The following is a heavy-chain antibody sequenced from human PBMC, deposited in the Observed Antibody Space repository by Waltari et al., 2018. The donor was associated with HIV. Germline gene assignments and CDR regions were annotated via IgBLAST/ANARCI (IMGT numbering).Heavy chain of an antibody. CDR3: AKGGRAVAGNWFDP. V-gene: IGHV3-23*01. J-gene: IGHJ5*02. Sequence: EVQLLESGGGLVQPGGSLRISCAASGRTFSNYATNWVRQAPGKGLEWVSAISCRGGSTHYADSVKGRFSISRDNSKNTLYLQMNSLRPEDTAIYYCAKGGRAVAGNWFDPWGQGTLVTVSS. CDR2: ISCRGGST. D-gene: IGHD6-19*01. CDR1: GRTFSNYA.